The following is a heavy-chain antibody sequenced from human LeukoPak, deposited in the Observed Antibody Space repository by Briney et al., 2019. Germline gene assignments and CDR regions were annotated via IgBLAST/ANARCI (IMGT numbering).Heavy chain of an antibody. D-gene: IGHD2-15*01. Sequence: SETLSLTCTVSGGSISSSSYYWGWIRQPPGKGLEWIGTIYYSGSTYYNSSLRSRVTISVDTSKNQFSLKLSSVTAADTAVYYCARLPKGDLVVVGPIAHGKNAFDIWGQGTMVTVSS. V-gene: IGHV4-39*01. CDR1: GGSISSSSYY. J-gene: IGHJ3*02. CDR3: ARLPKGDLVVVGPIAHGKNAFDI. CDR2: IYYSGST.